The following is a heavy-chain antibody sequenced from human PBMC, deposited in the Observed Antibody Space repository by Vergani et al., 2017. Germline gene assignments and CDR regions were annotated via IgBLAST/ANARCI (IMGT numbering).Heavy chain of an antibody. CDR2: IYYSGST. J-gene: IGHJ5*02. D-gene: IGHD3-10*01. Sequence: QVQLQESGPGLVKPAETLALTCTVSGGSISSYYWSWIRQPPGKGLEWIGYIYYSGSTNYNPSLKSRVTISVDTSKNQFSLKLSSVTAADTAVYYCARHPGWFWELFGGWFDPWGQGTLVTVSS. V-gene: IGHV4-59*08. CDR3: ARHPGWFWELFGGWFDP. CDR1: GGSISSYY.